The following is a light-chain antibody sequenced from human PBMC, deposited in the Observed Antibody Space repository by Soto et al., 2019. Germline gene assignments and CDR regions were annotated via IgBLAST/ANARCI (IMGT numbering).Light chain of an antibody. CDR3: CSYASSSTV. V-gene: IGLV2-14*02. Sequence: QSVLTQPASVSGSPGQSITISCTGTSSDVWRYNLVSWYQQHPCKAPKLMIYEGSKRPSGVSKCFSGTKSGKTASLTISGREAEDEADYYCCSYASSSTVFGGGTKLTVL. J-gene: IGLJ2*01. CDR2: EGS. CDR1: SSDVWRYNL.